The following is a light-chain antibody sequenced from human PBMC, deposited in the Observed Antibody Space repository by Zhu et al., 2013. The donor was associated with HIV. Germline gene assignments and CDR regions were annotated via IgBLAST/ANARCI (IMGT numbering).Light chain of an antibody. V-gene: IGLV2-14*01. CDR3: NSYTSRSSYV. CDR2: EVS. J-gene: IGLJ1*01. CDR1: SSDVGGYNY. Sequence: QSALTQPASVSGSPGQSITISCTGTSSDVGGYNYVSWYQQHPGKAPRLMIYEVSNRPSGVSNRFSGSKSGNTASLTISGLQAEDEADYYCNSYTSRSSYVFGTGTKVTVL.